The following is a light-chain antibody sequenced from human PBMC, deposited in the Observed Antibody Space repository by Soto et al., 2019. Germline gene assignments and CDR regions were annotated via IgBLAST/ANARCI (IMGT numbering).Light chain of an antibody. J-gene: IGKJ1*01. V-gene: IGKV4-1*01. CDR1: QSVLYSSNNKNY. Sequence: DIVLTQSPDSLAVSLGERATINCKSSQSVLYSSNNKNYLAWYQQKPGQPPKLLIYWASTRESGVPDRFSGSWSGTDFPLTLSSLQAEDVAVYYCQQYYSTPPTFGQGTKVEIK. CDR2: WAS. CDR3: QQYYSTPPT.